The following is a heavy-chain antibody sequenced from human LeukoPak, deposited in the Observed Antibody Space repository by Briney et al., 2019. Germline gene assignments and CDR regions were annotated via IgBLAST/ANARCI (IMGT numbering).Heavy chain of an antibody. J-gene: IGHJ6*04. V-gene: IGHV3-23*01. CDR3: AKAVGYCSSTSCYAPEDYYYGMDV. D-gene: IGHD2-2*01. CDR2: ISGSGGST. CDR1: GFTFSSYA. Sequence: GGSLRLSCAASGFTFSSYAMSWVRQAPGKGLEWVSAISGSGGSTYYADSVKGRFTISRDNSKNTLYLQMNSLRAEDTAVHYCAKAVGYCSSTSCYAPEDYYYGMDVWGKGTTVTVSS.